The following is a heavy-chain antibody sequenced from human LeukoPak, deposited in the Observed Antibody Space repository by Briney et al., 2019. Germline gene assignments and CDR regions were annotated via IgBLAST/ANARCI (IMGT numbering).Heavy chain of an antibody. D-gene: IGHD3-16*01. V-gene: IGHV4-59*01. Sequence: SETLSLTCTVSGGSISSYYWSWIRQPPGKGLECIGYIYYTGSTNYNPSLKSRVTIAVDTSKNQFSLKLTSVTALDTAVYYCAMGGGLGWPFFDYWGQGTLVTVSS. CDR3: AMGGGLGWPFFDY. CDR2: IYYTGST. J-gene: IGHJ4*02. CDR1: GGSISSYY.